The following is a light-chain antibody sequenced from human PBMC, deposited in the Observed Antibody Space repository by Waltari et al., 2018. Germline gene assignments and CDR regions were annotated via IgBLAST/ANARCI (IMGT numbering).Light chain of an antibody. V-gene: IGLV2-14*03. J-gene: IGLJ3*02. CDR1: SSHGGGHNH. CDR3: CSYAGSYTWV. Sequence: QSALTQPASVSGSPGQSITISCTRTSSHGGGHNHVSWYQQPPATTPTLIISDFTPRPSGVSHRFSGSKSGNTASLTISGLQAEDEADYYCCSYAGSYTWVFGGGTKLTVL. CDR2: DFT.